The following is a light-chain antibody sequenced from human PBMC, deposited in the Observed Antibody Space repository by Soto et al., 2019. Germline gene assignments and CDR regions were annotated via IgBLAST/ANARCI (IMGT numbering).Light chain of an antibody. CDR1: SSDVGGYKY. CDR2: EVS. Sequence: QSALTQPASVSGSPGQSITISCAGTSSDVGGYKYVSWYQQHPGKAPKLLIYEVSNRPSGVSNRFSGSKSGNTASLTISGLQAEDEADYYCSSYTSRSTGGYVFGTGTKLTVL. V-gene: IGLV2-14*01. CDR3: SSYTSRSTGGYV. J-gene: IGLJ1*01.